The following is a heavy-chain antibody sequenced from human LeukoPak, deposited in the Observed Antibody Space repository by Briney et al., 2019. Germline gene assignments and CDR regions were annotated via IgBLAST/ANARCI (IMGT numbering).Heavy chain of an antibody. CDR1: AGSISSSDYY. Sequence: SETLSLTCTVSAGSISSSDYYWGWLRQSPGKGLEWIGRISYSGNTYYNPSLKSRVTISVDTSKNHFSLRLSSVTAADTAVYYCSRLTHSYYSDTSGYYPYYYMDVWGEGTTVTVSS. CDR2: ISYSGNT. D-gene: IGHD3-22*01. CDR3: SRLTHSYYSDTSGYYPYYYMDV. V-gene: IGHV4-39*02. J-gene: IGHJ6*03.